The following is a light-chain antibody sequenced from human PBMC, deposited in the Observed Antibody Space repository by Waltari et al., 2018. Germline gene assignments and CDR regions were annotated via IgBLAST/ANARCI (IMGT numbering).Light chain of an antibody. CDR3: QQYNNWPLT. CDR2: GAS. V-gene: IGKV3-15*01. CDR1: QSVSST. Sequence: EIVMTQSPATLSVSPGERVTLSCRASQSVSSTLAWDQQKPGQAPRLLIYGASTRATGIPAKFSGSGSGTDFTLTINSLQSEDFAVYYCQQYNNWPLTFGGGTKVEIK. J-gene: IGKJ4*01.